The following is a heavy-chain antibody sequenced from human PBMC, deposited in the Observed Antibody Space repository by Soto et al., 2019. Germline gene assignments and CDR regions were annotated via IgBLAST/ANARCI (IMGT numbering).Heavy chain of an antibody. CDR3: AREIVVVVAATMKNWFDP. Sequence: PGGSLRLSCAASGFTFSSYGMHWVRQAPGKGLEWVAVIWYDGSNKYYADSVKGRFTISRDNSKNTLYLQMNSMRAEDKALHYCAREIVVVVAATMKNWFDPWGQGTLVTVS. V-gene: IGHV3-33*01. J-gene: IGHJ5*02. D-gene: IGHD2-15*01. CDR2: IWYDGSNK. CDR1: GFTFSSYG.